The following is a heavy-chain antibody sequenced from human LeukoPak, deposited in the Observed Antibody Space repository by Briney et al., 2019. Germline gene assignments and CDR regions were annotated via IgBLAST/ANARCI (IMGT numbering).Heavy chain of an antibody. D-gene: IGHD2-2*01. J-gene: IGHJ1*01. CDR3: ARGGVVVVPAAKRYFQH. CDR2: INHSGST. V-gene: IGHV4-34*01. CDR1: GGSFGGYY. Sequence: SETLSLTCAVYGGSFGGYYWSWIRQPPGKGLEWIGEINHSGSTNYNPSLKSRVTISVDTSKNQFSLKLSSVTAADTAVYYCARGGVVVVPAAKRYFQHWGQGTLVTVSS.